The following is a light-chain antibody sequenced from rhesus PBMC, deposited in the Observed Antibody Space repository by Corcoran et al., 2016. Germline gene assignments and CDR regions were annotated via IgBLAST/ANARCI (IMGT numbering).Light chain of an antibody. Sequence: DIQMTQSPSSLSASVGDRVTITCRASQGISNFLTWYQQKQGKAPKLLIYDASTLQSGVPSRFSGSGSETDFTLTISSLQPEDFAAYYCLQYNSDPRTFDGGTKVEVE. CDR3: LQYNSDPRT. V-gene: IGKV1S21*01. CDR2: DAS. J-gene: IGKJ4*01. CDR1: QGISNF.